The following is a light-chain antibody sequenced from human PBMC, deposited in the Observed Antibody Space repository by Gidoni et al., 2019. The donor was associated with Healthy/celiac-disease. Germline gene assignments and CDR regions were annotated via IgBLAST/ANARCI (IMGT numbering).Light chain of an antibody. Sequence: DIQLTQSPSCLSASVGDRVTITCRASQGISSYLAWYQQKPGKAPKLLIYAASTLQSGVPSRFSGSGSGTEFTLTISSLQPEAFATYYCQQLNSYPLAFGPGTKVDIK. V-gene: IGKV1-9*01. CDR1: QGISSY. CDR2: AAS. CDR3: QQLNSYPLA. J-gene: IGKJ3*01.